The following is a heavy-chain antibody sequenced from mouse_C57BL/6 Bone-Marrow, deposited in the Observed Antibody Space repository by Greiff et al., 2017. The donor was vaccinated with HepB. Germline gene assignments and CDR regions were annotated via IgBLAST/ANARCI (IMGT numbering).Heavy chain of an antibody. J-gene: IGHJ3*01. CDR1: GYAFSSYW. Sequence: VMLVESGAELVKPGASVKISCKASGYAFSSYWMNWVKQRPGKGLEWIGQIYPGDGDTNYNGKFKGKATLTADKSSSTAYMQLSSLTSEDSAVYFCARGITTVPSFAYWGQGTLVTVSA. D-gene: IGHD1-1*01. CDR3: ARGITTVPSFAY. V-gene: IGHV1-80*01. CDR2: IYPGDGDT.